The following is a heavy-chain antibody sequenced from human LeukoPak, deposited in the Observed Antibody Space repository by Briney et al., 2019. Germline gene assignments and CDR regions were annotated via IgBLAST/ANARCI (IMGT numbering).Heavy chain of an antibody. CDR1: GGTFSSYA. J-gene: IGHJ4*02. CDR3: AKGVVPAATTPFDY. V-gene: IGHV1-69*05. CDR2: IIPIFGTA. Sequence: SVKVSCKASGGTFSSYAISCVRQAPGQGLEWMGGIIPIFGTANYAQKFQGRVTITTDESTSTAYMELSSLRSVDTAVYYCAKGVVPAATTPFDYWGQGTLVTVSS. D-gene: IGHD2-2*01.